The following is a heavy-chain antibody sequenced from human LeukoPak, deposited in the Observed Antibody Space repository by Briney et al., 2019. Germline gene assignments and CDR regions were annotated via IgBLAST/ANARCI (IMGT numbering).Heavy chain of an antibody. CDR1: GGTFSSYA. J-gene: IGHJ6*03. Sequence: SVKVSCKASGGTFSSYAISWVRQAPGQGLEWMGGMIPIFGTANYAQKFQGRVTITTDESTSTAYMELSSLRSEDTAVYYCAREAKGPAYYYYYMDVWGKGTTVTVSS. CDR2: MIPIFGTA. CDR3: AREAKGPAYYYYYMDV. V-gene: IGHV1-69*05.